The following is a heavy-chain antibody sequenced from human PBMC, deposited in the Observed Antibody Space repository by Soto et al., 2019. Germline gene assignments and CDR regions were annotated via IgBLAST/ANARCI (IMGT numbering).Heavy chain of an antibody. J-gene: IGHJ4*02. CDR2: ISSSGSTI. CDR3: ARAATIGYYFDY. D-gene: IGHD5-12*01. CDR1: GFTFSDYY. V-gene: IGHV3-11*01. Sequence: GGSLRLSCAASGFTFSDYYMSWIRQAPGKGLEWVPYISSSGSTIYYADSVKGRFTISRDNAKNSLYLQMNSLRAEDTAVYYCARAATIGYYFDYWGQGTLVTVSS.